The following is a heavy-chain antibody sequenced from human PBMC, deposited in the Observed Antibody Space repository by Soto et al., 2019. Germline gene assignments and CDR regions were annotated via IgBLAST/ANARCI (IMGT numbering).Heavy chain of an antibody. Sequence: QVQLVQSGAEMKKPGSSVKVSCKTSGGTFSRYAITWVRQAPAQGLEWMGGITPMIGTPDYAQKCQGRVTITADESTSTAYLELSSLRSEDTAVYYCARPGYCSTSTCYSPFQHCGQGTLVTVSS. CDR2: ITPMIGTP. V-gene: IGHV1-69*01. J-gene: IGHJ4*02. CDR1: GGTFSRYA. D-gene: IGHD2-15*01. CDR3: ARPGYCSTSTCYSPFQH.